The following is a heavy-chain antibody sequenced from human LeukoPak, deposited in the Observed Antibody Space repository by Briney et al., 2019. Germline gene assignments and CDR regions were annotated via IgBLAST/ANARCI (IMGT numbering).Heavy chain of an antibody. V-gene: IGHV3-30*02. Sequence: GGSLRLSCAASGFTFSSYGMHWVRQAPGKGLEWVAFIRYGGSNKYYADSVKGRFTISRDNSKNTLYLQMNSLRAEDTAVYYCAKDGYNYYFDYWGQGTLVTVSS. D-gene: IGHD5-24*01. J-gene: IGHJ4*02. CDR3: AKDGYNYYFDY. CDR1: GFTFSSYG. CDR2: IRYGGSNK.